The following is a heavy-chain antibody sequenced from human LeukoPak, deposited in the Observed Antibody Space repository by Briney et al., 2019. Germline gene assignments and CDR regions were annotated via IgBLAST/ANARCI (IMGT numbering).Heavy chain of an antibody. V-gene: IGHV3-48*03. CDR1: GFTFSQYW. Sequence: GGSLRLSCAASGFTFSQYWMSWVRQAPGKGLEWVSHISSSGDSIYYAESVKGRFTISRDNVKNSLYLQMNSLRAEDTAVYYCARDRWFDLWGQGTLVTVSS. CDR3: ARDRWFDL. CDR2: ISSSGDSI. J-gene: IGHJ5*02.